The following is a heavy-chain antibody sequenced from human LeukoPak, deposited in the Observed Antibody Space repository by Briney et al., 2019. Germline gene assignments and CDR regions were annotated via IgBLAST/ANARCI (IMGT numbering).Heavy chain of an antibody. D-gene: IGHD3-10*01. Sequence: SETLSLTCTVSGGSISSYYWSWIRQPPGKGLEWIGYIYYSGSTNYNPSLKSRVTISVDTSKNQFSLKLSSVTAADTAVYYCARTVITMVRGVIIFDYWGQGTLVTVSS. V-gene: IGHV4-59*01. J-gene: IGHJ4*02. CDR3: ARTVITMVRGVIIFDY. CDR2: IYYSGST. CDR1: GGSISSYY.